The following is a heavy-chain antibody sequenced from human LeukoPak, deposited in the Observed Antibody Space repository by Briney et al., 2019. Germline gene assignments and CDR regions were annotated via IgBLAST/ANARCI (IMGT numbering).Heavy chain of an antibody. D-gene: IGHD2-2*01. CDR3: ARTVLRDSTSPDAFDI. J-gene: IGHJ3*02. CDR2: TYHSGST. Sequence: PSETLSLTCTVSGGSISSGGYYWSWIRQPPGKGLEWIGYTYHSGSTYYNPSLKSRVTISVDRSKNQFSLKLSSVTAADTAVYYCARTVLRDSTSPDAFDIWGQGTMVTVSS. V-gene: IGHV4-30-2*01. CDR1: GGSISSGGYY.